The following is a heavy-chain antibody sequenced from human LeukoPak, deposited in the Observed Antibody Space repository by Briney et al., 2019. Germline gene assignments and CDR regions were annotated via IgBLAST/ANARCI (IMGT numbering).Heavy chain of an antibody. Sequence: GGSLRLSCAASGFTFSSCWMTWFRQAPGKGLEWVANIKGNGREKYYVDSVKGRFTISRDNAKNSLYLQMNSLRVEDTAVYYCLQRGFDYWGQGTLVTVSS. CDR3: LQRGFDY. V-gene: IGHV3-7*03. CDR2: IKGNGREK. J-gene: IGHJ4*02. D-gene: IGHD4-11*01. CDR1: GFTFSSCW.